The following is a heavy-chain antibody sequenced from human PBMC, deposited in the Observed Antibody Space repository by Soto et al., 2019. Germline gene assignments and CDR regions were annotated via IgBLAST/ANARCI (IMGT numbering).Heavy chain of an antibody. Sequence: QVQLVQSGGEVKRPGASEKVSCKTSGYTFSNYGITWVRQAPGQPLEWLGWISLYSDGTNYAQKFQGRVSMTTDTSTTTAYMELTSLRSDDTAVYYCARVVPGAEAWFGPWGQGTLVTVSS. CDR2: ISLYSDGT. CDR1: GYTFSNYG. CDR3: ARVVPGAEAWFGP. V-gene: IGHV1-18*01. D-gene: IGHD2-2*01. J-gene: IGHJ5*02.